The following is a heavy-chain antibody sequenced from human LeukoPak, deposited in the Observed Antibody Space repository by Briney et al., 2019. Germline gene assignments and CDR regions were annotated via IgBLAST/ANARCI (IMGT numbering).Heavy chain of an antibody. D-gene: IGHD1-26*01. CDR3: ARDSIVGANYYFDY. V-gene: IGHV1-69*04. J-gene: IGHJ4*02. CDR1: GGTFSSYA. CDR2: ITPILGIA. Sequence: SVKVSCKASGGTFSSYAISWVRQAPGHGLEWMGRITPILGIANYAQKFQGRVTITADKSTSTAYMELSSLRSEDTAVYYCARDSIVGANYYFDYWGQGTLVTVSS.